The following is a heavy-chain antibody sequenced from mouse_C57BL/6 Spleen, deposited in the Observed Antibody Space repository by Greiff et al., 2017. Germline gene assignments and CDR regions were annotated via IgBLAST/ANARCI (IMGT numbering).Heavy chain of an antibody. CDR1: GFNIKNTY. V-gene: IGHV14-3*01. J-gene: IGHJ4*01. CDR3: ARSPYGSSLYYYAMDY. D-gene: IGHD1-1*01. CDR2: IDPANGNT. Sequence: VQLQQSVAELVRPGASVKLSCTASGFNIKNTYMHWVKQRPEQGLEWIGRIDPANGNTKYAPKFQGKATITADKSSNTAYLQLISLTSEDTAIYYCARSPYGSSLYYYAMDYWGQGTSVTVSS.